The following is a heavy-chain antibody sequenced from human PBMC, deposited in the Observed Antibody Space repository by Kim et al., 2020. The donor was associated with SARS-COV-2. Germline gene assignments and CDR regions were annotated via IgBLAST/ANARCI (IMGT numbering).Heavy chain of an antibody. J-gene: IGHJ4*02. Sequence: YDPSLKSRVTISVDTSKSQLSLKLSSVTAADTAVYYCARGPTGSYYLPHYWGQGTLVTVSS. V-gene: IGHV4-30-2*05. D-gene: IGHD1-26*01. CDR3: ARGPTGSYYLPHY.